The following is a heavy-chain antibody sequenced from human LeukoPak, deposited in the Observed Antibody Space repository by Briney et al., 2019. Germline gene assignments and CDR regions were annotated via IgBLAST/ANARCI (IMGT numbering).Heavy chain of an antibody. CDR1: GFTFDDYA. Sequence: GGSLRLSCAASGFTFDDYAMHWVRQAPGKGLEWVSLISGDGGSTYYADSVKGRFTISRDNSRNSLYLQMNSLRTEDTALYYCATAVTDYWGQGTLVTVSS. CDR2: ISGDGGST. V-gene: IGHV3-43*02. J-gene: IGHJ4*02. CDR3: ATAVTDY.